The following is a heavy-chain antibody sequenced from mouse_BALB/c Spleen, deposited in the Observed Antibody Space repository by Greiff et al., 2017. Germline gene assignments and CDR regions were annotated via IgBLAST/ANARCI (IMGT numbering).Heavy chain of an antibody. Sequence: EVKLVESGGGLVQPGGSRKLSCAASGFTFSSFGMHWVRQAPEKGLEWVAYISSGSSTIYYADTVKGRFTISRDNPKNTLFLQMTSLRSEDTAMYYCARKNYGNYFDYWGQGTTLKVSS. D-gene: IGHD1-1*01. CDR1: GFTFSSFG. CDR3: ARKNYGNYFDY. V-gene: IGHV5-17*02. J-gene: IGHJ2*01. CDR2: ISSGSSTI.